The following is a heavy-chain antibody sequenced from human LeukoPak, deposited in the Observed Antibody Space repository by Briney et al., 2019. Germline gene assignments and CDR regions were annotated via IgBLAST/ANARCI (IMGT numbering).Heavy chain of an antibody. CDR2: IYYSGST. CDR1: GGSISSSSYY. Sequence: SETLSLTCTVSGGSISSSSYYWGWIRQPPGQGLEWIGSIYYSGSTYYNPSLKSLVTISVDTSKNQFSLKLSSVTAADTAVYYCARHKYSYGSKLYYFDYWGQGTLVTVSS. CDR3: ARHKYSYGSKLYYFDY. D-gene: IGHD5-18*01. J-gene: IGHJ4*02. V-gene: IGHV4-39*01.